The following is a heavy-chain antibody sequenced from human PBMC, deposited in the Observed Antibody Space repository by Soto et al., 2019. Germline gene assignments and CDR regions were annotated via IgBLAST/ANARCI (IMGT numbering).Heavy chain of an antibody. Sequence: SETLSLTCTVSGGSISSGDYYWSWIRQPPGKGLEWIGYIYYSGSTYYNPTLKSRVTISVDTSKNRFSLKLSSVTAADTAVYYCARDYYGSGSYYRKSVPWGQGTLVTVSS. J-gene: IGHJ5*02. D-gene: IGHD3-10*01. V-gene: IGHV4-30-4*01. CDR2: IYYSGST. CDR1: GGSISSGDYY. CDR3: ARDYYGSGSYYRKSVP.